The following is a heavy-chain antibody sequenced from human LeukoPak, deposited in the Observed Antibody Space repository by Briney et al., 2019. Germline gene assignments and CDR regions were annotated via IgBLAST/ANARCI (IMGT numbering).Heavy chain of an antibody. CDR1: GFTFSSYA. CDR2: ISGSGGST. Sequence: GGSLRLSCAASGFTFSSYAMSWVRQAPGKGLEWVSAISGSGGSTYYADSVKGRFTISRDNSKNTLYLQMNGLRAEDTAVYYCAKDGGSSWDPIDYWGQGTLVTVSS. J-gene: IGHJ4*02. CDR3: AKDGGSSWDPIDY. D-gene: IGHD6-13*01. V-gene: IGHV3-23*01.